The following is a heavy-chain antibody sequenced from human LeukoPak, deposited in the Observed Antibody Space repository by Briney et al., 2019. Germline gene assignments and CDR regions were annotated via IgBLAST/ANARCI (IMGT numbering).Heavy chain of an antibody. V-gene: IGHV4-59*01. D-gene: IGHD5-12*01. Sequence: SETLSLTCTVSGGSISSYSWSWIRQPPGKGLEWIGYIYYSGSTDYNPSLKSRVTISVDTSKNQFSLKLRSVTAADTAAYYCARWGPGWLHTYSFDYWGQGTQVTVST. CDR2: IYYSGST. CDR1: GGSISSYS. J-gene: IGHJ4*02. CDR3: ARWGPGWLHTYSFDY.